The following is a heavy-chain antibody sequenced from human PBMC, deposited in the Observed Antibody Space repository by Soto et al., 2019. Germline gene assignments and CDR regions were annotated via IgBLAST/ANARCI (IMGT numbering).Heavy chain of an antibody. J-gene: IGHJ4*02. V-gene: IGHV1-3*04. CDR1: GYTFTGYY. Sequence: GASVKVSYKASGYTFTGYYMHWVRQAPGQGLEWMGWINTYNGNTNYAQNLQGRVTITRDTSASTAYMELSSLRSEDTAVYYCARSIVVVTALDYWGQGTLVTVSS. CDR2: INTYNGNT. CDR3: ARSIVVVTALDY. D-gene: IGHD2-21*02.